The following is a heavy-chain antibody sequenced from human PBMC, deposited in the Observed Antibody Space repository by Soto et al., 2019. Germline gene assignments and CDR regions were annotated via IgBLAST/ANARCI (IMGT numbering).Heavy chain of an antibody. Sequence: GASVKVSCTASGYTFTSYGISWVRQAPGQGLEWMGWISAYNGNTNYAQKLQGRVTMTTDTSTSTAYMELRSLRSDDTAVYYCARHQVLRYFDWSPAAFDIWGQGTMVTVSS. CDR2: ISAYNGNT. CDR3: ARHQVLRYFDWSPAAFDI. V-gene: IGHV1-18*04. J-gene: IGHJ3*02. CDR1: GYTFTSYG. D-gene: IGHD3-9*01.